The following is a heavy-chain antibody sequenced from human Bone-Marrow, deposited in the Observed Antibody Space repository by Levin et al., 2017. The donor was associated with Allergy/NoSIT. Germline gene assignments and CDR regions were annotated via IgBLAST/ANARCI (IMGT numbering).Heavy chain of an antibody. J-gene: IGHJ5*02. CDR3: ARGRGVS. CDR1: GFTLSTNY. Sequence: AGGSLRLSCVISGFTLSTNYINWVRQAPGRGLEWLSVIYSGGGTSYGDSVKGRFIISRDISKNTVFLQMNRLRAEDTAVYYCARGRGVSWGQGTLVTVSS. CDR2: IYSGGGT. D-gene: IGHD3-10*01. V-gene: IGHV3-53*01.